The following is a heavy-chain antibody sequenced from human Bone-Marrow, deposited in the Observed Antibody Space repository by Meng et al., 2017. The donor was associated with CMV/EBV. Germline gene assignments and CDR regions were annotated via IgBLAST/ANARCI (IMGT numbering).Heavy chain of an antibody. J-gene: IGHJ6*04. Sequence: SETLSLTCTVSGGSISYYYWSWIRQPPGKGLEWIGSIYYSGSTNYSPSLKSRVTISVDTSKNQFSLNLTSVTAADTAVYYCAKDLEFSQYYDFWSGRYGMDVWGEGTTVTVSS. CDR1: GGSISYYY. D-gene: IGHD3-3*01. V-gene: IGHV4-59*01. CDR3: AKDLEFSQYYDFWSGRYGMDV. CDR2: IYYSGST.